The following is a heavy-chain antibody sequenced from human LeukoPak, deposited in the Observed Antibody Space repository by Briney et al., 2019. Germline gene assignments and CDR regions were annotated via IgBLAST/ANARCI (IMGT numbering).Heavy chain of an antibody. V-gene: IGHV4-4*07. CDR2: IYTSGST. CDR1: GGSISSYY. D-gene: IGHD2-8*01. Sequence: SETLSLTCTVSGGSISSYYWSWIRQPAGKGLEWIGRIYTSGSTNYNPSLKSRVTMSVDTSKNQFSLKLSSVTAADRAVYYCARDRLMVYAGPWFDPWGQGTLVTVSS. CDR3: ARDRLMVYAGPWFDP. J-gene: IGHJ5*02.